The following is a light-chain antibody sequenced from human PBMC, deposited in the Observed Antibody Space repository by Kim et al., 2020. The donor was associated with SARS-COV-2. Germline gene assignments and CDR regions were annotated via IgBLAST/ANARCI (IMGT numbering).Light chain of an antibody. Sequence: QSVLTQPPSVSGAPGQGVTISCTGSKSNIGAGYDVYWYQQFPGTGPKLLIFGNTNRPSGVPDRFSGSKSGSSASLAITGLQAEDEADYYCQSYDSRLSGYWVFGGGTKLTVL. CDR1: KSNIGAGYD. J-gene: IGLJ3*02. CDR3: QSYDSRLSGYWV. CDR2: GNT. V-gene: IGLV1-40*01.